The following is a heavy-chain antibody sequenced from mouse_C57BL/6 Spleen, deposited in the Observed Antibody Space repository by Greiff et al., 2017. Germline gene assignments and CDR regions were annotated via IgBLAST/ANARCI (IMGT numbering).Heavy chain of an antibody. CDR1: GFTFSDYG. V-gene: IGHV5-17*01. Sequence: EVQLVESGGGLVKPGGSLKLSCAASGFTFSDYGMHWVRQAPEKGLEWVAHISSGSSTIYYADTVKGRFTISRDNAKNTLFLQMTSLRSENTAMYCDAGYGNYDWYDFDYWGQGTTLTVSS. CDR2: ISSGSSTI. D-gene: IGHD2-1*01. J-gene: IGHJ2*01. CDR3: AGYGNYDWYDFDY.